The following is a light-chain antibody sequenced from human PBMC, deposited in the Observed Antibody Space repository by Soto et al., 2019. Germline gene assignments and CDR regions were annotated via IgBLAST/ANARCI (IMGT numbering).Light chain of an antibody. CDR1: SSDVGGYNY. CDR2: DVS. J-gene: IGLJ1*01. Sequence: QSALTHPASGSGSPGQSITISCTGTSSDVGGYNYVSWYQQYPGKAPKLMIYDVSNPPSGVSNRCSGSKSGNTASLTISGLQAEDEADYYCSSYTISNTLVFGSGTKVTVL. CDR3: SSYTISNTLV. V-gene: IGLV2-14*01.